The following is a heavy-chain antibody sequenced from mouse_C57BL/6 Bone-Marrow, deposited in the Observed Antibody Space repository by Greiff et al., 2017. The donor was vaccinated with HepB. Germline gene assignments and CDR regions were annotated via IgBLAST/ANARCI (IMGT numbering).Heavy chain of an antibody. CDR2: IYPRSGNT. CDR1: GYTFTSYG. J-gene: IGHJ2*01. D-gene: IGHD1-2*01. Sequence: QVHVKQSGAELARPGASVKLSCKASGYTFTSYGTSWVKQRTGQGLEWIGEIYPRSGNTYYNEKFKGKATLTANKSSRTAYMELRSLTSEDSAVYFCARDSLLRVFDYWGQGTTLTVSS. V-gene: IGHV1-81*01. CDR3: ARDSLLRVFDY.